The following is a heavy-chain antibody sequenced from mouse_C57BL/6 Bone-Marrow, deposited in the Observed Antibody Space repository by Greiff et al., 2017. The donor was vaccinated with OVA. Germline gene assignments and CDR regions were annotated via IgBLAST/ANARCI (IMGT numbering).Heavy chain of an antibody. CDR1: GFSLTSYG. Sequence: QVHVKQSGPGLVQPSQSLSITCTVSGFSLTSYGVHWVRQSPGKGLEWLGVIWSGGSTDYNAAFISRLSISKDNSKRQVFFKMNSLQADDTAIYYCASNYGGVNYAMDYWGQGTSVTVSS. J-gene: IGHJ4*01. D-gene: IGHD1-1*01. V-gene: IGHV2-2*01. CDR2: IWSGGST. CDR3: ASNYGGVNYAMDY.